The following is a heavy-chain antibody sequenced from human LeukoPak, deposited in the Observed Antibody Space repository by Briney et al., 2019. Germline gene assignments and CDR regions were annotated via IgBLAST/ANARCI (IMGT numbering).Heavy chain of an antibody. V-gene: IGHV4-39*07. CDR1: GGSISSSSYY. D-gene: IGHD2-8*01. CDR3: VRVSSTKAVDY. Sequence: SETLSLTCTVSGGSISSSSYYWGWIRQPPGKGLEWIGSIYYSGSTYYIPSLKSRLTISVDTSKNQFSLKLSSVTAADTAVYYCVRVSSTKAVDYWGQGTLVTVSS. CDR2: IYYSGST. J-gene: IGHJ4*02.